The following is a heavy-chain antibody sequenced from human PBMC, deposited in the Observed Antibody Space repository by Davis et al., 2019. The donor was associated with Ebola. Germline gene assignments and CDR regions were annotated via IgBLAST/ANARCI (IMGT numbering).Heavy chain of an antibody. D-gene: IGHD2-21*02. CDR1: GYSFFGWW. CDR3: AKGDAFGY. V-gene: IGHV5-51*06. J-gene: IGHJ4*02. CDR2: IYPGDSHT. Sequence: PGGSLRLSCKGSGYSFFGWWIGWVRQVPGKGLEWMGVIYPGDSHTAYSPSFQGQVTLSVDKSISTAYLQWSSLKASDTATYYCAKGDAFGYWGQGTLVTVSS.